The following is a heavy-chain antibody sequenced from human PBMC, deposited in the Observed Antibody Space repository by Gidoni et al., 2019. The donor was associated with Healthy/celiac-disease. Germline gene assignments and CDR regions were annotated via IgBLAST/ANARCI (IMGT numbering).Heavy chain of an antibody. CDR2: ISGSGGST. CDR3: AKDRVVVVAAICYFDY. J-gene: IGHJ4*02. Sequence: EVQLLESGGGLVQPGGSLRLSCAASGFTFSSYAMSWVRQAPGKGLGWVSAISGSGGSTYYADSVKGRFTISRDNSKNTLYLQMNSLRAEDTAVYYCAKDRVVVVAAICYFDYWGQGTLVTVSS. D-gene: IGHD2-15*01. CDR1: GFTFSSYA. V-gene: IGHV3-23*01.